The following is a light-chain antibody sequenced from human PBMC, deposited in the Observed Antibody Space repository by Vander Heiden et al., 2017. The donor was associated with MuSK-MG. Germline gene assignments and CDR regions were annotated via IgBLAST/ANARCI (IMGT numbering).Light chain of an antibody. CDR3: SAYTNSRSRV. V-gene: IGLV2-14*04. J-gene: IGLJ3*02. Sequence: PGQSITIPCSGTSSDVGANHYVSWFQQHPGKAPKLIIHDVSDRPSGVSIRFSGSKSGTTASPIISGLQAEDEADYYCSAYTNSRSRVFGGGTKLTVL. CDR2: DVS. CDR1: SSDVGANHY.